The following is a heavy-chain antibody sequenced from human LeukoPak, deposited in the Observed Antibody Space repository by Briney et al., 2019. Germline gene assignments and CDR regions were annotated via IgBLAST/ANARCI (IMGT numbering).Heavy chain of an antibody. CDR1: GYSFTSYW. J-gene: IGHJ6*02. V-gene: IGHV5-51*01. CDR2: IYPGDSDT. D-gene: IGHD1-26*01. CDR3: ARRVGGSYYNYYYGMDV. Sequence: GESLKISCKGSGYSFTSYWIGWVRQMPGKGLEWMGIIYPGDSDTRYSPSFQGQVTISADKPISTAYLQWSSLKASDTAMYYCARRVGGSYYNYYYGMDVWGQGTTVTVSS.